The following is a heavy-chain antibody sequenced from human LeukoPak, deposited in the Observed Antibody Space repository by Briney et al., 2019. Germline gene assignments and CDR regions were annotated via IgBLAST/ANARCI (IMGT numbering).Heavy chain of an antibody. Sequence: PSETLSLTCAVYGGSFSGYYWSWIRQPPGKGLEWIGEINHSGSTNYNPSLKSRVTISVDTSKNQFSLKLSSVTAADTVVYYCARPLAAAGKGAFDIWGQGTMVTVSS. V-gene: IGHV4-34*01. CDR3: ARPLAAAGKGAFDI. CDR1: GGSFSGYY. D-gene: IGHD6-13*01. J-gene: IGHJ3*02. CDR2: INHSGST.